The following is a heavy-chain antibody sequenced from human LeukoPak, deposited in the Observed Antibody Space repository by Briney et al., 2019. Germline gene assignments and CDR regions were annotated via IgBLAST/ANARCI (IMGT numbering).Heavy chain of an antibody. D-gene: IGHD1-1*01. CDR3: AKAPPYTKYFDY. V-gene: IGHV3-23*01. J-gene: IGHJ4*02. CDR2: ISNSGDAT. Sequence: GGALRLSCAASGFTFSSYAMSWVRQAPGQGLEWVSTISNSGDATFYADAVKGRFTISRDNSKNTLYLQMYSLRAEDTAIYYCAKAPPYTKYFDYWGQGTLLTVSS. CDR1: GFTFSSYA.